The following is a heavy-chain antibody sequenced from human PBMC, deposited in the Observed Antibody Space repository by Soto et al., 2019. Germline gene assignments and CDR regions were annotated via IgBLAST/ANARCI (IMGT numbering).Heavy chain of an antibody. CDR1: GFILSDCA. Sequence: EVQLVESGGGLVQPGGSLRLSCATSGFILSDCAMNWVRQAPGKGLEWVSYISSSSSVIDYAGSVKGRFTVSRDNARNSLYLQMNSLRAEDTAVYYCARDLSWGSNWYYYMDVWGKGTTVTVSS. V-gene: IGHV3-48*01. J-gene: IGHJ6*03. CDR2: ISSSSSVI. D-gene: IGHD7-27*01. CDR3: ARDLSWGSNWYYYMDV.